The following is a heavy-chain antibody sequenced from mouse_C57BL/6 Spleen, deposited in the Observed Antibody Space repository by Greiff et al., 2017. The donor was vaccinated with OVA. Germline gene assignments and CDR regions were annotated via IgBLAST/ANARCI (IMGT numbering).Heavy chain of an antibody. Sequence: VQLKQSGPELVKPGASVKMSCKASGYTFTDYNMHWVKQSHGKSLEWIGYINPNNGGTSYNQKFKGKATLTVNKSSSTAYMELRSLTSEDSAVYYCARMGYYYGSSYGFDYWGQGTTLTVSS. CDR3: ARMGYYYGSSYGFDY. V-gene: IGHV1-22*01. J-gene: IGHJ2*01. D-gene: IGHD1-1*01. CDR1: GYTFTDYN. CDR2: INPNNGGT.